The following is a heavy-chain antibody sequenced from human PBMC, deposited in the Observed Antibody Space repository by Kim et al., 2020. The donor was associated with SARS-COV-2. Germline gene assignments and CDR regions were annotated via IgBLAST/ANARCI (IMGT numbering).Heavy chain of an antibody. D-gene: IGHD3-22*01. V-gene: IGHV3-20*04. J-gene: IGHJ6*02. Sequence: GGSLRLSCAASGFTFTDFGMTWVRQAPGKGLEWVSGIHWNGGSTGYADSVKGRFTISRDNTKNFLYLQMNSLRAEDTALYYCARFDSSGHPLVLSGVYYYFGMDVWGQGTTVTVSS. CDR2: IHWNGGST. CDR1: GFTFTDFG. CDR3: ARFDSSGHPLVLSGVYYYFGMDV.